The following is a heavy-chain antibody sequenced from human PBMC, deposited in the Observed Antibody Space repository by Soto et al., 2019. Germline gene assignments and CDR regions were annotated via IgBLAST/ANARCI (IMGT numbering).Heavy chain of an antibody. CDR1: GGSISSYY. J-gene: IGHJ4*02. CDR2: IFYSGST. Sequence: PSETLSLTCTVSGGSISSYYWSWIRQPPGKGLEWIGYIFYSGSTNYNPSLKSRVTISVDTSKNQFSLKLSSVTAADTAVYYCAREVDYYDSSRHFDYWGQGTLVTVSS. CDR3: AREVDYYDSSRHFDY. V-gene: IGHV4-59*01. D-gene: IGHD3-22*01.